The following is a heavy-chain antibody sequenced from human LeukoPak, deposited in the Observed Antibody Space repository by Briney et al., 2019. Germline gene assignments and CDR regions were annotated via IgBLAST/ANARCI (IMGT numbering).Heavy chain of an antibody. CDR3: ARDTTYSSSSYYYYYYMDV. CDR2: INPNSGGT. D-gene: IGHD6-6*01. Sequence: GASVKVSCKASGYTFTGYYMHWVPQAPGQGLEWMGWINPNSGGTNYAQKFQGRVTMTRDTSISTAYMELSRLRSDDTAVYYCARDTTYSSSSYYYYYYMDVWGKGTTVTVSS. J-gene: IGHJ6*03. CDR1: GYTFTGYY. V-gene: IGHV1-2*02.